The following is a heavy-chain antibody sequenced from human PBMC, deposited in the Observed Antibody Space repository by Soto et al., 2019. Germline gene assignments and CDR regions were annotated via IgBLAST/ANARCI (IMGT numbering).Heavy chain of an antibody. D-gene: IGHD6-13*01. J-gene: IGHJ6*02. CDR2: IYYSGST. V-gene: IGHV4-39*01. CDR1: GGSISSSSYY. CDR3: ARHPETAAGTGFYYYGMDV. Sequence: PSETLSLTCTVSGGSISSSSYYWGWIRQPPGKGLEWIGSIYYSGSTYYNPSLKSRVTISVDTSKNQFSLKLSSVTAADTAVYYCARHPETAAGTGFYYYGMDVWGQGTTVTVSS.